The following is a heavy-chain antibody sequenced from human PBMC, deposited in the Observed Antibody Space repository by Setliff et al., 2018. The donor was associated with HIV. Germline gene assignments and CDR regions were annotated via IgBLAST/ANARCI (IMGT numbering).Heavy chain of an antibody. CDR1: GYTFTSSD. J-gene: IGHJ4*02. V-gene: IGHV1-8*02. Sequence: ASVKVSCKASGYTFTSSDINWVRQALGQGLEWMGWMNPNRGNTGYAQKFQGRVTLTRHTSISTAYMELRSLRSEETAIYYCARVISGRGRELPDFDYWGQGTLVTVSS. CDR2: MNPNRGNT. CDR3: ARVISGRGRELPDFDY. D-gene: IGHD1-7*01.